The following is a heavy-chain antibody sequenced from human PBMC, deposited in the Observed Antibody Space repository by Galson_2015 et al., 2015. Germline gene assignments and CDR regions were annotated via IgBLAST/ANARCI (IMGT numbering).Heavy chain of an antibody. J-gene: IGHJ3*02. V-gene: IGHV3-21*01. D-gene: IGHD3-22*01. Sequence: SLRLSCAASGFTFSSYSMNWVRQAPGKGLEWVSSISSSSSYIYYADSVKGRFTISRDNAKNSLYLQMNSLRAEDTAVYYCARGHDSSGYYYPDAFDIWGQGTMVTVSS. CDR3: ARGHDSSGYYYPDAFDI. CDR2: ISSSSSYI. CDR1: GFTFSSYS.